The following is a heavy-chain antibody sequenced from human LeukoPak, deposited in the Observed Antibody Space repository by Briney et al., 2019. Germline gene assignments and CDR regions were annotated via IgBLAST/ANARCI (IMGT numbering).Heavy chain of an antibody. CDR2: INAGNGNT. J-gene: IGHJ5*02. D-gene: IGHD3-10*01. CDR1: GYTFTSYA. Sequence: ASVKVSCKASGYTFTSYAMHWVRQAPGQRPEWMGWINAGNGNTKYSQKFQGRVTITRDTSASTAYMELSSLRSEDTAVYYCAREAPPTMVRGVISWWFDPWGQGTLVTVSS. CDR3: AREAPPTMVRGVISWWFDP. V-gene: IGHV1-3*01.